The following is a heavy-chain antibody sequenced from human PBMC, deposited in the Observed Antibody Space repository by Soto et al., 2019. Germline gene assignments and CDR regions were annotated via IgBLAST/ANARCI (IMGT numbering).Heavy chain of an antibody. D-gene: IGHD3-16*02. CDR1: GYTFTSHG. Sequence: HVQLVQSGGEVKKPGASVKVSCKASGYTFTSHGFSWVRQAPGQGLEWMGWISTYNGKTDYAQKFQGRVTMTADTRTNTGYMELRSLRSDDTAVYYCARLLTEGVTYREDAFDIWGQGTNVTVSS. J-gene: IGHJ3*02. V-gene: IGHV1-18*01. CDR3: ARLLTEGVTYREDAFDI. CDR2: ISTYNGKT.